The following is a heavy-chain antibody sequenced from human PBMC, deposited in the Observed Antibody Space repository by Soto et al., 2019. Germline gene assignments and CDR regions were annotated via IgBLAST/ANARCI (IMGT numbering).Heavy chain of an antibody. J-gene: IGHJ4*02. Sequence: HPGGSLRLSCAASGFTFSSYAMSWVRQAPGKGLEWVSAISGSGGSTYYADSVKGRFTISRDNSKNTLYLQMNSLRAEDTAVYYCAKDPDIVATTLLDYWGQGTLVTVSS. CDR2: ISGSGGST. D-gene: IGHD5-12*01. CDR3: AKDPDIVATTLLDY. CDR1: GFTFSSYA. V-gene: IGHV3-23*01.